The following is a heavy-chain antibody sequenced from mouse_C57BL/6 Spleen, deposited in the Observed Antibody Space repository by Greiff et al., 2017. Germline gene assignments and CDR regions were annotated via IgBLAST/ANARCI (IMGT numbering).Heavy chain of an antibody. V-gene: IGHV5-17*01. CDR3: AHLPVMDY. CDR2: ISSGSSTI. Sequence: DVQLVESGGGLVKPGGSLKLSCAASGFTFSDYGMHWVRQAPEKGLEWVAYISSGSSTIYYADTVKGRFTISRENAKNTLFLQMTSLRSEDTAMYYSAHLPVMDYWGQGTSVTVSS. J-gene: IGHJ4*01. CDR1: GFTFSDYG.